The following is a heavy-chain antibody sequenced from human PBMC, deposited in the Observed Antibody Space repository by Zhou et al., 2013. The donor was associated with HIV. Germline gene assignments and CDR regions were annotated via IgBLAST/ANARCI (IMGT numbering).Heavy chain of an antibody. CDR1: GGTFSSYA. V-gene: IGHV1-69*05. J-gene: IGHJ3*02. Sequence: QVQLVQSGAEVKKPGSSVKVSCKASGGTFSSYAISWVRQAPGQGLEWMGGIIPIFGTANYAQKFQGRVTITTDESTSTAYMELSSLRSEDTAVYYCAREVSYCSSTSCHTEGDAFDIWAKGQWSPSLQ. CDR3: AREVSYCSSTSCHTEGDAFDI. CDR2: IIPIFGTA. D-gene: IGHD2-2*02.